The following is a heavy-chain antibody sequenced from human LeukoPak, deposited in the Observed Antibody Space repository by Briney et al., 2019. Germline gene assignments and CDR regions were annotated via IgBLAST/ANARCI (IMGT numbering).Heavy chain of an antibody. D-gene: IGHD3-3*01. CDR1: GFTFTDYY. J-gene: IGHJ4*02. CDR2: ISSSGSLI. Sequence: GGSLRLSCATSGFTFTDYYLSWIRQAPGKGLEWVSYISSSGSLIYYADSVKGRFTISRDNAKNSLYLQMNSLRAGDTAIYYWAISSGFGVNRDAGRLDYWGQGTLVTVSS. CDR3: AISSGFGVNRDAGRLDY. V-gene: IGHV3-11*01.